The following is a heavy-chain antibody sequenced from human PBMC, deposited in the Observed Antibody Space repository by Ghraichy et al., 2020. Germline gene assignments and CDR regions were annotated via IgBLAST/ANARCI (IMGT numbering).Heavy chain of an antibody. CDR1: GFTFSSYG. D-gene: IGHD1-26*01. CDR3: IWEPAGASEI. CDR2: LSYDGP. J-gene: IGHJ3*02. V-gene: IGHV3-30-3*01. Sequence: GGSLRLSCATSGFTFSSYGLHWVRQAPGKGPEWLAFLSYDGPYYADSVRGRFTVFRDNSKSTLYLEMNTLRTEDTGIYYCIWEPAGASEIWGQGTLVTVSS.